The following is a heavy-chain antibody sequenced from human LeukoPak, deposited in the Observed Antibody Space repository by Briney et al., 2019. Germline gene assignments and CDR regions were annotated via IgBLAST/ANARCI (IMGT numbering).Heavy chain of an antibody. V-gene: IGHV3-7*01. CDR2: IDQGGSVR. CDR3: ARDPESSSFDL. CDR1: GFSFSTYW. Sequence: GGSLRLSCAASGFSFSTYWMRWVRQTPEKGLEFVANIDQGGSVRNYMDSLKGRCTISRDNAKKSLYLEINSLRADDTAVYYCARDPESSSFDLWGRGALVTVSS. D-gene: IGHD6-13*01. J-gene: IGHJ4*02.